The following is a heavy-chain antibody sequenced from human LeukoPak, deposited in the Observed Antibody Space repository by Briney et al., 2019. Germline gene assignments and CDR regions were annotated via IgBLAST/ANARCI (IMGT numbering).Heavy chain of an antibody. V-gene: IGHV4-59*01. CDR3: ARESGAVAGTPIDY. J-gene: IGHJ4*02. CDR1: GGSISSYY. D-gene: IGHD6-19*01. Sequence: PSETLSLTCTVSGGSISSYYWSWIRQPPGKGLEWIGYIYYSGSTNYNPSLKSRVTISVDTSKNQFSLKLSSVTAADTAVYYCARESGAVAGTPIDYWGQGTLVTVSS. CDR2: IYYSGST.